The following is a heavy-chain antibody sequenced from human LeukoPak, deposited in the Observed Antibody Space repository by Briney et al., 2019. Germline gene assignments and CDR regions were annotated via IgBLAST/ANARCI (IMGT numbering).Heavy chain of an antibody. V-gene: IGHV4-59*01. CDR1: GGSISSYY. CDR2: IYYSGST. CDR3: ASSGATTTLDY. D-gene: IGHD1-26*01. Sequence: SETLSLTCTVSGGSISSYYWSWIRQPPGKGLEWIGYIYYSGSTNYNPSLKSRVTISVDTSKNQSSLKLSSVTAADTAVYYCASSGATTTLDYWGQGTLVTVSS. J-gene: IGHJ4*02.